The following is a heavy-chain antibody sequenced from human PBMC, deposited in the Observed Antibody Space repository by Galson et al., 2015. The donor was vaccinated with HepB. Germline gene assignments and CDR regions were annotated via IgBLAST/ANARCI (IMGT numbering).Heavy chain of an antibody. CDR2: IIPIFGTA. D-gene: IGHD4-17*01. Sequence: SVKVSCKASGGTFSSYAISWVRQAPGQGLEWMGGIIPIFGTANYAQKFQGRVTITADESTSTAYMELSSLRSEDTAVYYCARGTTMTTVTPSDYWGQGTLVTVSS. J-gene: IGHJ4*02. CDR1: GGTFSSYA. CDR3: ARGTTMTTVTPSDY. V-gene: IGHV1-69*13.